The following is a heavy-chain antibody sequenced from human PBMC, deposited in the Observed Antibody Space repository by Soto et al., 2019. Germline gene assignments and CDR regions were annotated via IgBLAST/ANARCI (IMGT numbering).Heavy chain of an antibody. V-gene: IGHV1-3*01. CDR1: GYTFTSYA. CDR2: INAGNGNT. CDR3: ARTARGGGIARQNWFDP. Sequence: QVQLVQSGAEVKKPGASVKVSCKASGYTFTSYAMHWVRQAPGQRLEWMGWINAGNGNTKYSQKFQGRVTITRDTSASTAYMELSSLRSEDTAVYYCARTARGGGIARQNWFDPWGQGTLVTVSS. D-gene: IGHD6-13*01. J-gene: IGHJ5*02.